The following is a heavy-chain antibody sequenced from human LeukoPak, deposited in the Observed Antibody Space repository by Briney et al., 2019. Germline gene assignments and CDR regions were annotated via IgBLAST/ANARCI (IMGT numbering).Heavy chain of an antibody. CDR3: ARALDYDILTGPFDY. D-gene: IGHD3-9*01. CDR1: GYTFTSYG. CDR2: ISAYNGNT. J-gene: IGHJ4*02. V-gene: IGHV1-18*01. Sequence: ASVKVSCKASGYTFTSYGISWVRQAPGQGLEWMGWISAYNGNTNYAQKLQGRVTMTTDTSTSTAYMELRSLRSDDTAVYYCARALDYDILTGPFDYWGQGTLVTVSS.